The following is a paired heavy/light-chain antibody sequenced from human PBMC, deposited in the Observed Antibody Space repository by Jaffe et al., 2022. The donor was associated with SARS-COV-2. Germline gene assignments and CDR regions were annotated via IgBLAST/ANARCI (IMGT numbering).Heavy chain of an antibody. J-gene: IGHJ6*02. V-gene: IGHV3-23*01. CDR3: AKGNREATIQNGMDV. CDR2: ISGSGGTT. Sequence: EVQLLESGGGLVQPGGSLRLSCAASGFTFSNYFLSWVRQAPGKGLEWVAAISGSGGTTYYADSVKGRFTISRDNSKDTLYLQMNSLRAEDTAVYYCAKGNREATIQNGMDVWGQGTTVTVSS. CDR1: GFTFSNYF. D-gene: IGHD5-12*01.
Light chain of an antibody. Sequence: DIVMTQSPLSLPVTPGEPASISCRSSQSLLHRNGYNYLDWYLQKPGQSPRLLIYLGSYRASGVPDRFSGSGSGTDFTLKISRVEAEDVGVYYCMEALQTPGAFGQGTKVEIK. J-gene: IGKJ1*01. CDR3: MEALQTPGA. CDR1: QSLLHRNGYNY. V-gene: IGKV2-28*01. CDR2: LGS.